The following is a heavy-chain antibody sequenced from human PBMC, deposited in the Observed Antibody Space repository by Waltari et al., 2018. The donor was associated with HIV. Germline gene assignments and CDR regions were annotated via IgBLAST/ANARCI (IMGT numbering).Heavy chain of an antibody. J-gene: IGHJ6*02. CDR1: GGSNSSSSYY. CDR3: ARDGSPGYSSSWHNYYYYYGMDV. D-gene: IGHD6-13*01. CDR2: IYYSGST. Sequence: QLQLQESGPGLVKPSEPLSLTCTVSGGSNSSSSYYWGWIRQPPGTRLEWIGTIYYSGSTYYNPSLKSRVTISVDTSKNQFSLKLSSVTAADTAVYYCARDGSPGYSSSWHNYYYYYGMDVWGQGTTVTVSS. V-gene: IGHV4-39*07.